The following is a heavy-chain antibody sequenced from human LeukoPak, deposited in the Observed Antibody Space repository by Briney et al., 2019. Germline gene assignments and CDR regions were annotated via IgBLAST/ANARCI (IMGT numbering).Heavy chain of an antibody. Sequence: GGSLRLSWAASGFTFSSYAMHWVRQAPGKGLEYVSAISSNGGSTYYANSVKGRFTISRDNSKNTLYLQMGSLRAEDMAVYYCARGRYRDYGYYYDMDVWGQGTTVTVSS. V-gene: IGHV3-64*01. J-gene: IGHJ6*02. CDR2: ISSNGGST. CDR3: ARGRYRDYGYYYDMDV. CDR1: GFTFSSYA. D-gene: IGHD1-1*01.